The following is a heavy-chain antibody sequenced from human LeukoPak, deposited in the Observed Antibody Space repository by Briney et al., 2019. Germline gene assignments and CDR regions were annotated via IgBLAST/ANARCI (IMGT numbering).Heavy chain of an antibody. J-gene: IGHJ1*01. D-gene: IGHD3-22*01. CDR3: ARDHGHSSGYYSSSPQYFQH. CDR1: GFTFSSYA. CDR2: ISYDGSNK. Sequence: GRSLRLSCAASGFTFSSYAMHWGRQAPGKGLEWVAVISYDGSNKYYADSVKGRFTISRDNSKNTLYLQMNSLRAEDTAVYYCARDHGHSSGYYSSSPQYFQHWGQGTLVTVSS. V-gene: IGHV3-30-3*01.